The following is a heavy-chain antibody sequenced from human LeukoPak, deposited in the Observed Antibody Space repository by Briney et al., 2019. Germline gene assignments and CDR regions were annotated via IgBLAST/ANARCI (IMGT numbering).Heavy chain of an antibody. CDR2: IIPIFGTA. J-gene: IGHJ3*02. D-gene: IGHD2-21*02. Sequence: SVKVSCKASGGTFSSYAISWVRQAPGQGLEWMGGIIPIFGTANYAQKFQGRVTITADESTNTAYMELSSLRSEDTAVYYCARDPGAYCGGDCYVDAFDIWGQGTMVTVSS. V-gene: IGHV1-69*13. CDR3: ARDPGAYCGGDCYVDAFDI. CDR1: GGTFSSYA.